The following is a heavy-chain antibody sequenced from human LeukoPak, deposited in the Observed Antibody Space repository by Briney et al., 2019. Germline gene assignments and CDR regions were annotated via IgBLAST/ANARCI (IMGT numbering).Heavy chain of an antibody. J-gene: IGHJ4*02. Sequence: GRSLRLSCAASGFTFSSYGMHWVRQAPGKGLEWVAVIWYDGSNKYYAGSVKGRFTISRDNSKNTLYLQMNSLRAEDTAVYYCARGGSYSVAPFDYWGQGTLVTVSS. CDR3: ARGGSYSVAPFDY. D-gene: IGHD1-26*01. V-gene: IGHV3-33*01. CDR1: GFTFSSYG. CDR2: IWYDGSNK.